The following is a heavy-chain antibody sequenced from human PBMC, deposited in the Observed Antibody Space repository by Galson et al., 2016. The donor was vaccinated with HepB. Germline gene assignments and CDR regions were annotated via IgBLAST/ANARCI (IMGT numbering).Heavy chain of an antibody. J-gene: IGHJ3*02. CDR2: IKQDGIEK. V-gene: IGHV3-7*01. CDR3: VRDSGLCSGGSCYGDAFDI. Sequence: SLRLSCAASGFTLSRNWMTWVRQAPGKGLEWVANIKQDGIEKYHADSVRGRFTISRDNTKNSLYLQMSDLRAEDTAVYYCVRDSGLCSGGSCYGDAFDIWGQGTMVTVSS. CDR1: GFTLSRNW. D-gene: IGHD2-15*01.